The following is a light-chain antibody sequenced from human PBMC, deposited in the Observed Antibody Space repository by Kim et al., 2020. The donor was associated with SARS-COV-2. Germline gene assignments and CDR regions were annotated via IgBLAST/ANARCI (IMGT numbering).Light chain of an antibody. CDR3: YSYTSKSTPYV. CDR1: SSDVGAYKY. V-gene: IGLV2-14*03. Sequence: SITISCPGTSSDVGAYKYVSWYQQHPSKAPKLIIYDVSDRPSGVSNRFSGSKSGNAASLTISGLQAEDEADYYCYSYTSKSTPYVFGTGTKVTVL. J-gene: IGLJ1*01. CDR2: DVS.